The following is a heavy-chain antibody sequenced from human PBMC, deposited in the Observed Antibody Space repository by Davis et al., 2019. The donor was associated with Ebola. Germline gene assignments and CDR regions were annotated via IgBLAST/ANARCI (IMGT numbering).Heavy chain of an antibody. Sequence: GGSLRLSCAASGFTFSSYWMSWVRQAPGKGLEWVANIQQDGSERFYVDSVKGRFTISRDNDRNSLYLQMNRLRVEDTAVYFCVRDVGLDFGVISYFDFWGLGTQVTVSS. V-gene: IGHV3-7*01. CDR2: IQQDGSER. CDR1: GFTFSSYW. J-gene: IGHJ4*02. D-gene: IGHD3-3*01. CDR3: VRDVGLDFGVISYFDF.